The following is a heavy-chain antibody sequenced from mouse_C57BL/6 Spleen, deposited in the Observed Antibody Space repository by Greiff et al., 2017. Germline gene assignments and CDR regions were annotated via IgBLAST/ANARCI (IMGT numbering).Heavy chain of an antibody. J-gene: IGHJ2*01. Sequence: QVQLQQSGPELVKPGASVKISCKASGYAFSSSWMNWVKQRPGKGLEWIGRIYPGDGDTNYNGKFKGKATLTADKSSSTAYMQLSSLTSEDSAVYFCARLDDPYYFDYWGQGTTLTVSS. CDR2: IYPGDGDT. CDR3: ARLDDPYYFDY. V-gene: IGHV1-82*01. CDR1: GYAFSSSW.